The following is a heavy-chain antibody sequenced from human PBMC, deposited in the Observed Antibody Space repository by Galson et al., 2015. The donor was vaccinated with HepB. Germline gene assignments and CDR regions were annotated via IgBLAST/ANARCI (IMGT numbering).Heavy chain of an antibody. Sequence: SLRLSCAASGFTFSYHAMHWVRQAPGKGLEWVAVILSDGRNEYYADSVKGRFTMSRDNSKNSLFLQMNNLRPDDMATYYCARDAGGPGLPLDDWGQGTLVTVSS. CDR2: ILSDGRNE. CDR3: ARDAGGPGLPLDD. V-gene: IGHV3-30*04. D-gene: IGHD1-14*01. CDR1: GFTFSYHA. J-gene: IGHJ4*02.